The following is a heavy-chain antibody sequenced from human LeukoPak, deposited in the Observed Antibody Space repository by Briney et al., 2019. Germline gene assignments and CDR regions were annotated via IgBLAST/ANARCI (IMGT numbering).Heavy chain of an antibody. D-gene: IGHD2-15*01. Sequence: SETLSLTCAVSGGSISSGGYSWSWIRRPPGKGLEWIGYIYHSGSTYYNPSLKSRVTISVDRSKNQFSLKLSSVTAADTAVYYCARTNCSGGSCYLDYWGQGTLVTVSS. V-gene: IGHV4-30-2*01. CDR2: IYHSGST. CDR1: GGSISSGGYS. J-gene: IGHJ4*02. CDR3: ARTNCSGGSCYLDY.